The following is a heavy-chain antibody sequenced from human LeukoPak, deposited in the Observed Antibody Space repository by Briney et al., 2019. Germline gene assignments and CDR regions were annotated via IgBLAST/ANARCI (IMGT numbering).Heavy chain of an antibody. V-gene: IGHV1-46*01. Sequence: ASVKVSCKASGYTFTSYAMHWLRQAPGQRLEWMGIINPSGGSTSYAQKFQGRVTMTRDTSTSTVYMELSSLRSEDTAVYYCARDVPYSSGWSYYYYYGMDVWGQGTTVTVSS. CDR3: ARDVPYSSGWSYYYYYGMDV. CDR2: INPSGGST. J-gene: IGHJ6*02. D-gene: IGHD6-19*01. CDR1: GYTFTSYA.